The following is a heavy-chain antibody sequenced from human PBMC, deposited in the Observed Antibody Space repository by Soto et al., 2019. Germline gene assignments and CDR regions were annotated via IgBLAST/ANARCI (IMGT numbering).Heavy chain of an antibody. CDR2: IYPGDSDT. D-gene: IGHD2-15*01. Sequence: GESLKISCKGSGYSFTSYWIGWVRQMPGKGLEWMGIIYPGDSDTRYSPSFQGQVTISADKSISTAYLQWSSLKASDTAMYYCARLHSYCSGGSCYSDLYYGMDVWGQGTTVTVSS. CDR3: ARLHSYCSGGSCYSDLYYGMDV. CDR1: GYSFTSYW. J-gene: IGHJ6*02. V-gene: IGHV5-51*01.